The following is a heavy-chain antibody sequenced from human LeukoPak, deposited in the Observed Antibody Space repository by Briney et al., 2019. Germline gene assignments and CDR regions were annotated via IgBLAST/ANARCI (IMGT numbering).Heavy chain of an antibody. CDR1: GFTFSSYD. Sequence: GGSLRLSCAASGFTFSSYDMHWVRQATGKGLEWVSAIGTAGDTYYPGSVKGRFAISRENAKNSLYLQMNSLRAGDTAVYYCARDMRYYGMDVWSQGTTVTVSS. J-gene: IGHJ6*02. CDR2: IGTAGDT. CDR3: ARDMRYYGMDV. V-gene: IGHV3-13*01. D-gene: IGHD3-16*01.